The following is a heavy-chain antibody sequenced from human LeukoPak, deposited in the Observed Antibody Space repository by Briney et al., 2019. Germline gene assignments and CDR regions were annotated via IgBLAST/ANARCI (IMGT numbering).Heavy chain of an antibody. V-gene: IGHV3-23*01. CDR3: VKGMTDFDY. J-gene: IGHJ4*02. CDR1: GFTFSSYA. CDR2: ISGSGGNT. Sequence: GGSLRLSCAASGFTFSSYAMSWVRQAPGKGLEWVSGISGSGGNTYYADSVKGRFTISRDNSNNTLYLQMNSLRAEDTAVYYCVKGMTDFDYWGQGTLVTVSS.